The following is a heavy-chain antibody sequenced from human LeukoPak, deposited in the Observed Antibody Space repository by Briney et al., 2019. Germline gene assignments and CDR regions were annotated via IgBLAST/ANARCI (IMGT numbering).Heavy chain of an antibody. V-gene: IGHV4-59*01. CDR1: GGSISSYY. CDR2: IYYSGST. Sequence: SETLSLTCTVSGGSISSYYWSWIRQPPGKGLEWIGYIYYSGSTNYNPSLKSRVTISVDTSKNQFSLKLSSVTAADTAVYYCARVGNPMAFDYWGQGTLVTVSS. D-gene: IGHD5-24*01. J-gene: IGHJ4*02. CDR3: ARVGNPMAFDY.